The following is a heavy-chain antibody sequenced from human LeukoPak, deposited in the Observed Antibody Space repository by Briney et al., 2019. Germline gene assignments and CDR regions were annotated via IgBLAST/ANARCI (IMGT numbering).Heavy chain of an antibody. J-gene: IGHJ4*02. CDR3: ARGPYKDFWSGYSDY. CDR2: IRYDGSNK. CDR1: GFTFSSYG. D-gene: IGHD3-3*01. Sequence: GGSLRLSCAASGFTFSSYGMHWVRQAPGKGLEWVAFIRYDGSNKYYADSVKGRFTISRDNAKNSLYLQMNSLRVADTAVYYCARGPYKDFWSGYSDYWGQGTLVTVSS. V-gene: IGHV3-30*02.